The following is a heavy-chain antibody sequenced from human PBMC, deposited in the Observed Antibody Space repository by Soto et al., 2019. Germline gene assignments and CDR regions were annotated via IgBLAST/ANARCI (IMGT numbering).Heavy chain of an antibody. V-gene: IGHV3-30*18. D-gene: IGHD3-10*01. CDR3: AKPGGGFGDFVHH. J-gene: IGHJ4*02. CDR2: ILYDGSDK. Sequence: QVQLVESGGSVVQPGRSLRLSCAASGFTFSSYGMHWVRQAPGKGLEWVTGILYDGSDKYYADSVKGRFTISRENSKNTLYLQMNSLRTEDSAVYYCAKPGGGFGDFVHHWGQGTPVTVSS. CDR1: GFTFSSYG.